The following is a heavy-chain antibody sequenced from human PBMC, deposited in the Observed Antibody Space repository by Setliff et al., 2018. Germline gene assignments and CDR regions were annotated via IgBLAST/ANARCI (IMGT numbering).Heavy chain of an antibody. Sequence: PSETLSLTCTVSGYSISSGYYWGWIRQPPGKGLEWSGYIYHNGNTNFNPSLKSRVNMSVDTSNNQFVLNLTSVTAADTAIYFCARAVDSSGYFPFWYFDLWGRGTLVTVSS. CDR3: ARAVDSSGYFPFWYFDL. D-gene: IGHD3-22*01. J-gene: IGHJ2*01. V-gene: IGHV4-38-2*02. CDR2: IYHNGNT. CDR1: GYSISSGYY.